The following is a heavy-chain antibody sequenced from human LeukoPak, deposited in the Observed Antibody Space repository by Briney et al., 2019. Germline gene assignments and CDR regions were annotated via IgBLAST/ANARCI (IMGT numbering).Heavy chain of an antibody. V-gene: IGHV4-39*01. Sequence: SETLSLTCTVSGGSISSSNYYWGWIRQPPGKGLEWIGNIYYSGSTYYNPSLKSRVTISVDTSKNQFSLKLSSATAADTAVYYCASVARDSSGYHYFDYWGQGTLVTVSS. CDR3: ASVARDSSGYHYFDY. CDR2: IYYSGST. D-gene: IGHD3-22*01. CDR1: GGSISSSNYY. J-gene: IGHJ4*02.